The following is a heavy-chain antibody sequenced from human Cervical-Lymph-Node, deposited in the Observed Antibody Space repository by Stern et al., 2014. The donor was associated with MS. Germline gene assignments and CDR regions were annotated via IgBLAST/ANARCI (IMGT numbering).Heavy chain of an antibody. Sequence: VRLVQSGAEVKKPGEFLKISCKGSGYTFTNYWIGWVRQIPGKGLEWMGIIYPGASEARYSPSFQGQVTISADKSISTAYLQWSSLKASDTAMYYCARGSGRDFFDYWGQGTLVTVSS. V-gene: IGHV5-51*01. CDR3: ARGSGRDFFDY. CDR1: GYTFTNYW. D-gene: IGHD3-3*01. CDR2: IYPGASEA. J-gene: IGHJ4*02.